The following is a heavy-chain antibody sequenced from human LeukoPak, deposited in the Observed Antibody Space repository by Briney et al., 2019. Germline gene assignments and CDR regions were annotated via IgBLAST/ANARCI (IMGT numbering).Heavy chain of an antibody. J-gene: IGHJ6*03. CDR1: GGSISSSSYY. Sequence: SETLSLTCTVSGGSISSSSYYWGWIRQPPGKGLEWIGSIYYSGRTYYNPSLKSRVTISVDTSKNQFSLKLSSVTAADTAVYYCARGDSSSYYYYYMDVWGKGTTVTVSS. D-gene: IGHD6-6*01. V-gene: IGHV4-39*07. CDR3: ARGDSSSYYYYYMDV. CDR2: IYYSGRT.